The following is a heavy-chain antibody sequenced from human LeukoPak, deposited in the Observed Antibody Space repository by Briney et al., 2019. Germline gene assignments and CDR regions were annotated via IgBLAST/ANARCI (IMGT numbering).Heavy chain of an antibody. Sequence: ASVKVSCKASGYTFTNYAIHWVRRAPGQGLEWMGWINAGNGNTRYSQKLQDRVTITRDTSANTVYMELSSLRSEDTAVYFCARGLLWFGELSPPGYWGQGTLVTVSS. CDR1: GYTFTNYA. D-gene: IGHD3-10*01. CDR2: INAGNGNT. V-gene: IGHV1-3*01. J-gene: IGHJ4*02. CDR3: ARGLLWFGELSPPGY.